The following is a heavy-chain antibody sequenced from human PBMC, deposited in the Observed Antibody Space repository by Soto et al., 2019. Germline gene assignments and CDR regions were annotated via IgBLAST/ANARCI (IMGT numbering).Heavy chain of an antibody. CDR2: ISSSSTI. D-gene: IGHD5-18*01. V-gene: IGHV3-48*02. CDR3: ARDTAAGIQH. CDR1: GFTFSSYS. Sequence: GGSLRLSCAASGFTFSSYSMNWVRQAPGKGLEWVSYISSSSTIYYADSVKGRFTISRDNAKNSLYLQMNSLRDADTAVYYCARDTAAGIQHWGQGTLVTVSS. J-gene: IGHJ1*01.